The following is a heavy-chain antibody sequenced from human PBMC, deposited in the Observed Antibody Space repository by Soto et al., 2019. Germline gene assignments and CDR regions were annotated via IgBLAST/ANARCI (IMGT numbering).Heavy chain of an antibody. J-gene: IGHJ4*02. CDR3: ARYDYDSSGYYNRPPPDPFLDY. V-gene: IGHV3-33*08. D-gene: IGHD3-22*01. Sequence: PGVSLRLSCAASGFTFSNYGMHWVRQAPGKGLEWVAALWYDGSHKYYADSVKGRFTISRDNSKNTLYLQMNSLRAEDTAVYYCARYDYDSSGYYNRPPPDPFLDYWGQGTLVTVSS. CDR1: GFTFSNYG. CDR2: LWYDGSHK.